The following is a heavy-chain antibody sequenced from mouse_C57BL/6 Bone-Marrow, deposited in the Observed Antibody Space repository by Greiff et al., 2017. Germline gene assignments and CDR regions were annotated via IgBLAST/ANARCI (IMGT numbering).Heavy chain of an antibody. J-gene: IGHJ4*01. Sequence: VQLQQSGPGLVAPSQSLSITCTVSGFSLTSYGVDWVRQPPGKGLEWLGVIWGGGSTNYNSALMSRLSISKDNSKSQVFLKMNSLQTDDTAMYYCATSYYSNYEREMDYWGQGTSVTVSS. CDR2: IWGGGST. D-gene: IGHD2-5*01. V-gene: IGHV2-9*01. CDR1: GFSLTSYG. CDR3: ATSYYSNYEREMDY.